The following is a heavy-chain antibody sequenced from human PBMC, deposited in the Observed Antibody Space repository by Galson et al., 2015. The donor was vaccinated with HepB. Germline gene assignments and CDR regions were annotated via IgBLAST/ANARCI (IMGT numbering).Heavy chain of an antibody. D-gene: IGHD6-13*01. V-gene: IGHV4-39*07. CDR1: GGSISSSSYY. J-gene: IGHJ4*02. CDR2: IHYSGNT. CDR3: APASSRWTYFDY. Sequence: ETLSLTCTVSGGSISSSSYYWGWIRQPPGKWLEWIGSIHYSGNTYYNPSLKSRVTISVDTSKNQFSLKLSSVTAADTAVYYCAPASSRWTYFDYWGQGTLVTVSS.